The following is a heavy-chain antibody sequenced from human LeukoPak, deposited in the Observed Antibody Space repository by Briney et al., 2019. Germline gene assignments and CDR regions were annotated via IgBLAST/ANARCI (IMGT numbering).Heavy chain of an antibody. Sequence: GGSLRLSCAASGFTFSSYSMNWVRQAPGKGLEWVSSISSSSSYIYYADSVKGRFTISRDNAKNSLYLQMNSLRAEDTAVYYCVREDYDFWSGYYTTIRYYFDYWGQGTLVTVSS. V-gene: IGHV3-21*01. D-gene: IGHD3-3*01. CDR1: GFTFSSYS. CDR2: ISSSSSYI. J-gene: IGHJ4*02. CDR3: VREDYDFWSGYYTTIRYYFDY.